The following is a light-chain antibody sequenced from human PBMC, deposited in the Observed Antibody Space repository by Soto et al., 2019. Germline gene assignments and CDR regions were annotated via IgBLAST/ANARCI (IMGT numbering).Light chain of an antibody. CDR3: QQYNNWPLT. V-gene: IGKV3D-15*01. Sequence: EIVMTQSPATLSVSPGDRATLSCRASQSVDNDLAWYQQKPGQPPRLLIYDASTRATGIPARFSGSQSGTEFTLTISSLLSEDFAVYSCQQYNNWPLTFGGGTQVDIK. J-gene: IGKJ4*01. CDR1: QSVDND. CDR2: DAS.